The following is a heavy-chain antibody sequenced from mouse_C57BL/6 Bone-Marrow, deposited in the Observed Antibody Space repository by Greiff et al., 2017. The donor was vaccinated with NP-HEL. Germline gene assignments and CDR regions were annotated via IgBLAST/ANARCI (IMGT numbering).Heavy chain of an antibody. V-gene: IGHV3-6*01. J-gene: IGHJ4*01. CDR1: GYSITSGYY. CDR2: ISYDGSN. CDR3: ANSAYAMDY. Sequence: EVQLVESGPGLVKPSQSLSLTCSVTGYSITSGYYWNWIRQFPGNKLEWLGYISYDGSNNYNPSLKNRISITRDTSKNQLFLKMISVTTEDTAAYDCANSAYAMDYWGQGTSVTVSS.